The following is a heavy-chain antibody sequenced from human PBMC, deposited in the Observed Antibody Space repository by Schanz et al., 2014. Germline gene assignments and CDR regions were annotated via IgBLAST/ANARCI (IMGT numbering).Heavy chain of an antibody. J-gene: IGHJ3*02. CDR2: IWYDGNNK. Sequence: QVQLVESGGGVVQPGRSLRLSCAASGFTFSSYGMHWVRQAPDKGLEWVAVIWYDGNNKYYADSVKGRFIISRDNSKNILYLQMNSLRAEDTALYYCAKDPHKDYGGKPQTFDIWGQGTMVTVSS. CDR3: AKDPHKDYGGKPQTFDI. V-gene: IGHV3-33*06. D-gene: IGHD4-17*01. CDR1: GFTFSSYG.